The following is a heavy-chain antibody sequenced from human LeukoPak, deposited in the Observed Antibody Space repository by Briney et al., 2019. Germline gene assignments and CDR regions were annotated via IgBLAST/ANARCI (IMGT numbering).Heavy chain of an antibody. J-gene: IGHJ4*02. V-gene: IGHV4-34*01. CDR1: GGSFSGYY. D-gene: IGHD3-10*01. CDR3: ARHEFGSPDY. Sequence: KPSETLSLTCAVYGGSFSGYYWSWIRQPPGKGLEWIGSIYYSGSTYYNPSLKSRVTISVDASKNQFSLKLSSVTAADTAVYYCARHEFGSPDYWGQGTLVTVSS. CDR2: IYYSGST.